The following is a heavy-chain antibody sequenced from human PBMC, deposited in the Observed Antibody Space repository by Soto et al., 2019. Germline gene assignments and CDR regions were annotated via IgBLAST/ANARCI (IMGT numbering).Heavy chain of an antibody. CDR3: ARDGGRYYYDSSGYYLGFDAFDI. CDR2: IYYSGST. V-gene: IGHV4-31*03. Sequence: QVQLQESGPGLVKPSQTLSLTCTVSGGSISSGGYYWSWIRQHPGKGLEWIGYIYYSGSTYYNPSLKSRVTISVDTSKNQFSLKLSSVTAADTAVYYCARDGGRYYYDSSGYYLGFDAFDIWGQGTMVTVSS. J-gene: IGHJ3*02. CDR1: GGSISSGGYY. D-gene: IGHD3-22*01.